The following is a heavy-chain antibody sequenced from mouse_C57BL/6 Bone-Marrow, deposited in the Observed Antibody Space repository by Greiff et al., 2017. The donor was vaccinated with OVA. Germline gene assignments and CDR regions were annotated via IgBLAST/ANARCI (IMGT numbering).Heavy chain of an antibody. V-gene: IGHV1-81*01. CDR1: GYTFTSYG. Sequence: VKLVESGAELARPGASVKLSCKASGYTFTSYGISWVKQSTGPGLEWIGEIYPRSGNTYYNEKFKGKATLTADKSSSTAYMELRSLTSEYSAVYFCARKITTVVATDYYAMDYWGQGTSVTVSS. CDR2: IYPRSGNT. D-gene: IGHD1-1*01. J-gene: IGHJ4*01. CDR3: ARKITTVVATDYYAMDY.